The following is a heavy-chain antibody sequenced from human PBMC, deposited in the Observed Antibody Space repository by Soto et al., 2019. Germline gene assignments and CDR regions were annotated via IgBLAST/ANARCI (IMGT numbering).Heavy chain of an antibody. CDR3: VRGEWERRSFDD. CDR1: GDSISGHY. J-gene: IGHJ4*02. CDR2: IHFAGTT. V-gene: IGHV4-59*08. Sequence: QVQLRESGPGLVTPSETLSVTCTVSGDSISGHYWGWIRQPPGKGLEWIGYIHFAGTTNYNAFLKSRVTLSLDTSKNVFSMRLTSVTAADTAVYYCVRGEWERRSFDDWGQGTLVTVSS. D-gene: IGHD1-1*01.